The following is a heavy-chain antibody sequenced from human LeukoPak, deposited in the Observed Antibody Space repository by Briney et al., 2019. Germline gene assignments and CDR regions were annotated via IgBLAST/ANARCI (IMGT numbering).Heavy chain of an antibody. J-gene: IGHJ5*02. D-gene: IGHD5-12*01. V-gene: IGHV4-59*01. Sequence: SETPSLTCTVSGGSISSYYWSWIRQPPGKGLEWIGYIYYSGSTNYNPSLKSRVTISVDTSKNQFSLKLSSVTAADTAVYYCARDLNGGYAWFDPWGQGTLVTVSS. CDR2: IYYSGST. CDR1: GGSISSYY. CDR3: ARDLNGGYAWFDP.